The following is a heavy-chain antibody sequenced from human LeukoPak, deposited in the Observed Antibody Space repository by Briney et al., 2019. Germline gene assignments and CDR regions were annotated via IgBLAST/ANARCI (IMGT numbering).Heavy chain of an antibody. Sequence: SETLSLTCTVSGGSISSSSYYWGWIRQPPGKGLEWIGSIYYSGSTYYNPSLKSRVTISVDTSKNQFSLKLSSVTAADTAVYYCARLNYSPHYFDYWGQGTLVTVSS. CDR2: IYYSGST. CDR1: GGSISSSSYY. CDR3: ARLNYSPHYFDY. V-gene: IGHV4-39*01. J-gene: IGHJ4*02. D-gene: IGHD4-11*01.